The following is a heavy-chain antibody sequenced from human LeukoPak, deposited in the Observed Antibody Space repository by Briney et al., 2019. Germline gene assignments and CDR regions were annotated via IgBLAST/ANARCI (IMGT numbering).Heavy chain of an antibody. V-gene: IGHV3-48*03. CDR3: AREKPELDY. CDR2: ISSSGSTI. CDR1: GFTFSSYE. J-gene: IGHJ4*02. Sequence: GGSLRLSFAASGFTFSSYEMNWVRQAPGKGLEWVSYISSSGSTIYYADSVKGRFTISRDNAKNSLYLQMKSLRVEDTAVYYCAREKPELDYWGQGTLVTVSS.